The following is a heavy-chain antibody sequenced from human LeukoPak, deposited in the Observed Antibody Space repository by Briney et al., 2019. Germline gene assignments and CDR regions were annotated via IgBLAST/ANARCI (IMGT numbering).Heavy chain of an antibody. CDR3: ARVFRMVRGVIIRSALFDI. V-gene: IGHV1-2*02. J-gene: IGHJ3*02. CDR1: GYTFTGYY. CDR2: INPNSGGT. D-gene: IGHD3-10*01. Sequence: GASVKVSCKASGYTFTGYYMHWVRQAPGQGLEWMGWINPNSGGTNYAQKFQGRVTMTRDTSISTAYMELSRLRSDDTAVYYCARVFRMVRGVIIRSALFDIWGQGTMVTVSS.